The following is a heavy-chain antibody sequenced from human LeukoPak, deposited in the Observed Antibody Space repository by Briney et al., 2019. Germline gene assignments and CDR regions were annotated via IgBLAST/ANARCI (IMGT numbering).Heavy chain of an antibody. D-gene: IGHD3-3*01. J-gene: IGHJ6*02. CDR1: GYTFTGYY. V-gene: IGHV1-2*02. Sequence: ASVKVSCKASGYTFTGYYMHWVRHAPGQGLEWMGWINPNSGGTNYAQKFQGRVTMTRDTSISTAYMELSRLRSDDTAVYYCARDHNVLRFLEWLPARGMDVWGQGTTVTVSS. CDR2: INPNSGGT. CDR3: ARDHNVLRFLEWLPARGMDV.